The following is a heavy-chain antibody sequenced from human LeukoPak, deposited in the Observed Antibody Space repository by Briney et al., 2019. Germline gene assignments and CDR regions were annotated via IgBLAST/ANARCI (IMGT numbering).Heavy chain of an antibody. CDR1: GYTFTSYD. V-gene: IGHV1-8*01. Sequence: ASVKVSCKASGYTFTSYDINWVRQATGQGLEWMGWMNPNSGNTGYARKFQGRVTMTRNTSISTAYMELSSLRSEDTAVYYCARGLPPYCSSTSCYEHWGQGTLSPSPQ. J-gene: IGHJ4*02. CDR3: ARGLPPYCSSTSCYEH. D-gene: IGHD2-2*01. CDR2: MNPNSGNT.